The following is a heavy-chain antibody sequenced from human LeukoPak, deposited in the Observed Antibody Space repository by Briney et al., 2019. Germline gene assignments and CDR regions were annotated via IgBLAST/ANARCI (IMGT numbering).Heavy chain of an antibody. CDR1: GGSISSYY. CDR2: IYYSGST. J-gene: IGHJ4*02. Sequence: PSETLSLTCTVSGGSISSYYWSWIRQPPGKGLEWIGYIYYSGSTNYNPSLKSRVTISVDTSKNQFPLKLSSVTAADTAVYYCARTGSPNGDYVRWYYFDYWGQGTLVTVSS. V-gene: IGHV4-59*01. D-gene: IGHD4-17*01. CDR3: ARTGSPNGDYVRWYYFDY.